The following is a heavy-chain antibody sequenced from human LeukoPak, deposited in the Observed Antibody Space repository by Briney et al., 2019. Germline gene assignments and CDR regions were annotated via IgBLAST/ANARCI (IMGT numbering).Heavy chain of an antibody. CDR1: GYSFTRYW. Sequence: GESLKISCKASGYSFTRYWTGWVRQMPGKGLEWMGIIYPGDSDTSYSPSFQGQVTISADKSISTAYLQWSSLRASDTAIYFCATTLAAAFVLDYWGQGTLVTVSS. V-gene: IGHV5-51*01. CDR3: ATTLAAAFVLDY. CDR2: IYPGDSDT. D-gene: IGHD6-13*01. J-gene: IGHJ4*02.